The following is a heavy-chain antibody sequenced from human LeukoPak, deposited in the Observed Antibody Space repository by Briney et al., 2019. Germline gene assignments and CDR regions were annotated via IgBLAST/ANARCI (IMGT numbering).Heavy chain of an antibody. Sequence: PGGSLRLSCEASGFTFSDYAMNWVRQAPGRGLEWLSYISSRSGAVMYYADSVKGRFTISRDNAKNSLYLQMNSLTDGDTAVYYCARQPELVTYFDYWGQGALVTVSS. CDR1: GFTFSDYA. CDR3: ARQPELVTYFDY. D-gene: IGHD2-21*02. J-gene: IGHJ4*02. V-gene: IGHV3-48*02. CDR2: ISSRSGAVM.